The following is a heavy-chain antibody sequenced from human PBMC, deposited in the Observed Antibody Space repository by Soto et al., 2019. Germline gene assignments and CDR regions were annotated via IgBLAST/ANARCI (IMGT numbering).Heavy chain of an antibody. CDR1: GYTFTSYD. CDR2: MNPNSGNT. V-gene: IGHV1-8*01. Sequence: QVQLVQSGAEVTKPGASVKVSCKASGYTFTSYDINWVRQATGQGLEWMGWMNPNSGNTGYAQKFQGRVTMTRNTSISTAYMELSCLGSEDTAVYYCARGLSKIEWEPLRNDYWGQGTLVTVSS. CDR3: ARGLSKIEWEPLRNDY. D-gene: IGHD1-26*01. J-gene: IGHJ4*02.